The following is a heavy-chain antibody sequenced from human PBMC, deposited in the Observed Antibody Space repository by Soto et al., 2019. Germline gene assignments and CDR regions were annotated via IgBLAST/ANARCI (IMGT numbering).Heavy chain of an antibody. D-gene: IGHD2-2*01. CDR3: ARVSSTSDAFDV. J-gene: IGHJ3*01. CDR1: GYTFTSYT. V-gene: IGHV1-3*01. CDR2: INAGNGNT. Sequence: ASVKVSCKAPGYTFTSYTIHWVRQAPGQRLEWMVWINAGNGNTKYSQKFQARVTITRDTSASTTYMELTSLRSEDTAIYYCARVSSTSDAFDVWGQGTLVTVSS.